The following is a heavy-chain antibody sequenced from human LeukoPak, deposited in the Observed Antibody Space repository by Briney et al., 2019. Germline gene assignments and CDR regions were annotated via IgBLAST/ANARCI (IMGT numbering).Heavy chain of an antibody. CDR3: ARDRDAAAYCGGDCYVAFDI. Sequence: ASVKVSCKASGYTFTSYGIGWVRQAPGQGLEWMGWISAYNGNTNYAQKLQGRVTMTTDTSTSTAYMELRSLRSDDTAVYYCARDRDAAAYCGGDCYVAFDIWGQGTMVTVSS. V-gene: IGHV1-18*01. D-gene: IGHD2-21*01. J-gene: IGHJ3*02. CDR1: GYTFTSYG. CDR2: ISAYNGNT.